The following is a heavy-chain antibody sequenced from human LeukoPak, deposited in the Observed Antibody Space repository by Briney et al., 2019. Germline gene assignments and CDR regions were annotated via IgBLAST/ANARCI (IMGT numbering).Heavy chain of an antibody. Sequence: PGGSLRLSCAASGFTFSSYGMHWVRQAPGKGLEWVAFIRYDGSNKYYADSVKGRFTISRDNSKNTLYLQMNSLRAEDTAVYYCAKDYPFYDSSGYFDYWGQGTLVTVSS. CDR3: AKDYPFYDSSGYFDY. D-gene: IGHD3-22*01. CDR1: GFTFSSYG. J-gene: IGHJ4*02. V-gene: IGHV3-30*02. CDR2: IRYDGSNK.